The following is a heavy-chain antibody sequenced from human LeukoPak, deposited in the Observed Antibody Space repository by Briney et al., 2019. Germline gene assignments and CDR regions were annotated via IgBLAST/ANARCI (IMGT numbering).Heavy chain of an antibody. Sequence: GGSLRLSCVASGFTFSNYAMTWVRQPPGKGLEWVSGISSNSYIHYADSVKGRFTVSRDNAENSLYLQMNSLRAEDTAVYYCARLPGYYYYYYYMDVWGKGTTVTVSS. CDR2: ISSNSYI. CDR1: GFTFSNYA. J-gene: IGHJ6*03. V-gene: IGHV3-21*01. CDR3: ARLPGYYYYYYYMDV.